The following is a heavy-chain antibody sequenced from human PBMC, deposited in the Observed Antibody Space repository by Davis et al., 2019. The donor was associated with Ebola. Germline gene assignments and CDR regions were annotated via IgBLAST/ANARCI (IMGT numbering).Heavy chain of an antibody. Sequence: AASVKVSCKASGFTFTSSAMQWVRQARGQRLEWIGWIVVGSGNTNYAQKFQERVTITRDMSTSTAYMELSSLRSDDTAVYYCARGVGVSSFDYWGQGTLVTVSS. CDR3: ARGVGVSSFDY. V-gene: IGHV1-58*02. D-gene: IGHD6-13*01. CDR2: IVVGSGNT. CDR1: GFTFTSSA. J-gene: IGHJ4*02.